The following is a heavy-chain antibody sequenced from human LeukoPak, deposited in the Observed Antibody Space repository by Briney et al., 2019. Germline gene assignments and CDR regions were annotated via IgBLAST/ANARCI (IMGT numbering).Heavy chain of an antibody. CDR1: GFTFSSYG. Sequence: GGSLRLSCAASGFTFSSYGMSWVRQAPGKGLEWVSAISGSGGSTYYADSVKGRFTISRDNSKNTLYVQMNRLRAEDTAVYYCAKIIIKYYFDYWGQGTLVTVSS. CDR3: AKIIIKYYFDY. CDR2: ISGSGGST. J-gene: IGHJ4*02. V-gene: IGHV3-23*01.